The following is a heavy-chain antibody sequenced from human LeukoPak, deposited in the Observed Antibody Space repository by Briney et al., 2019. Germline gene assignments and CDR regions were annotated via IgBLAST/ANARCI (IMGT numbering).Heavy chain of an antibody. CDR1: GFTFSSYS. Sequence: GGSLRLSRAASGFTFSSYSMNWVRQAPGKWLEWVSFISSSSSYIYYADSLKGRFTISRDNAKNSLFLQMNSLRAEDTAVYYCATGGVGATSPLFIDYWGQGTLVTVSS. D-gene: IGHD1-26*01. CDR3: ATGGVGATSPLFIDY. CDR2: ISSSSSYI. V-gene: IGHV3-21*01. J-gene: IGHJ4*02.